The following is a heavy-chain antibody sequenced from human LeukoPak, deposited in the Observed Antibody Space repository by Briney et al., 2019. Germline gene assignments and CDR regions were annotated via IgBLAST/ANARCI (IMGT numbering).Heavy chain of an antibody. Sequence: SETLSLTCTVSGGSISSSSYYWGWIRQPPGKGLEWIGSIYYSGSTYYNPSLKSRVTISVDTSKNQFSLKLSSVTAADTAVYYCARLTPVAGNAFEIWGHGTMVTVSS. CDR2: IYYSGST. CDR1: GGSISSSSYY. J-gene: IGHJ3*02. CDR3: ARLTPVAGNAFEI. V-gene: IGHV4-39*01. D-gene: IGHD6-19*01.